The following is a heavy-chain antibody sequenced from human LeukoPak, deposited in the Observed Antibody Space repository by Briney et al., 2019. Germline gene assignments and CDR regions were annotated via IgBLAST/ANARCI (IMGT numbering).Heavy chain of an antibody. Sequence: ASVKVSCKASGGTFSSYAISWVRQAPGQGLEWMGGIIPIFGTANYAQKFQGRVTITTDESTSTAYMELSSLRSEDTAVYYCARELGTTGYYYYMDVWGQGTTVTVSS. D-gene: IGHD2-2*01. CDR1: GGTFSSYA. CDR3: ARELGTTGYYYYMDV. V-gene: IGHV1-69*05. J-gene: IGHJ6*03. CDR2: IIPIFGTA.